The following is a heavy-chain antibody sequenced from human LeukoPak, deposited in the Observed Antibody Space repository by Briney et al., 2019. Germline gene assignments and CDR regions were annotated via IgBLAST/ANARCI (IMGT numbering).Heavy chain of an antibody. CDR1: GFTFSDHY. CDR2: VSYDGRNT. J-gene: IGHJ4*02. Sequence: GGSLRLSCAASGFTFSDHYMDWVRQTPGKGLEWVAVVSYDGRNTFYGDSVQDRFTISRDNSRNTLHLQMNSLRAEDTALYYCAKQSTQLLWFGSFDSWGQGTLVTVSS. V-gene: IGHV3-30*18. D-gene: IGHD3-10*01. CDR3: AKQSTQLLWFGSFDS.